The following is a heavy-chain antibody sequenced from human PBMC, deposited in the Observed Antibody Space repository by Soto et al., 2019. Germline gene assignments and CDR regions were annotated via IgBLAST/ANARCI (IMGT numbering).Heavy chain of an antibody. Sequence: SETLSLTCNVSGASVSTGYWSWIRQPPGKGLEWLGFMYFGGSFNYNPSLTSRVTISVDTSKNQFSLKVTSVTAADTAVYYCARDKITGLFDYWGQGTLVTVSS. J-gene: IGHJ4*02. V-gene: IGHV4-59*02. CDR3: ARDKITGLFDY. CDR1: GASVSTGY. D-gene: IGHD2-8*02. CDR2: MYFGGSF.